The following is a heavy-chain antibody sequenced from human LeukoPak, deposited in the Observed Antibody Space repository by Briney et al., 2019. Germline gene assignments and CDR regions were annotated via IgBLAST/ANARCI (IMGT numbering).Heavy chain of an antibody. J-gene: IGHJ3*02. CDR3: ARNYYDSSGYYYGDAFDI. CDR2: ISYDGSNK. D-gene: IGHD3-22*01. V-gene: IGHV3-30-3*01. CDR1: GFXFSSYA. Sequence: GGSLRLSCAASGFXFSSYAIHWVRQAPGKGLEWVAVISYDGSNKYYADSVKGRFTISRDNSKNTLYLQMNSLRAEDTAVYYCARNYYDSSGYYYGDAFDIWGQGTMVTVSS.